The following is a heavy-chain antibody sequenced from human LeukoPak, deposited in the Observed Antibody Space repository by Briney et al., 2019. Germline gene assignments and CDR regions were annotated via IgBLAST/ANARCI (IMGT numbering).Heavy chain of an antibody. Sequence: SGGSLRLSCAASGMIISGSWMHWVRQAPGKGLVWVSRIKGDGSTTSYADSVRGRFTISRDNAKNTVYLQMNSLRAEDTAVYYCARSDNLDYWGQGTLVTVSS. CDR2: IKGDGSTT. CDR3: ARSDNLDY. CDR1: GMIISGSW. V-gene: IGHV3-74*01. J-gene: IGHJ4*02. D-gene: IGHD1-1*01.